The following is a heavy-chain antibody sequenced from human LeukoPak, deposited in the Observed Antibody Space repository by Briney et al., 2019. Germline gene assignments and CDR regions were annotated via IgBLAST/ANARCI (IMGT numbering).Heavy chain of an antibody. J-gene: IGHJ4*02. Sequence: SETLSLTCTVSGGSISSGSYYWSWIRQPAGKGLEWIGRIYTSGSTNYNPSLKSRDTILVDTSKNQFSLKLSSVTAADTAVYYCARDGSTAVDYWGQGTLVTVSS. V-gene: IGHV4-61*02. CDR2: IYTSGST. CDR3: ARDGSTAVDY. D-gene: IGHD1-26*01. CDR1: GGSISSGSYY.